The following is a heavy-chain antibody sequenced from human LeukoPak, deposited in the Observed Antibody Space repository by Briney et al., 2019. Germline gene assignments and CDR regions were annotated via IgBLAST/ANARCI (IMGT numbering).Heavy chain of an antibody. CDR3: ARSYCSGGSCYFDY. CDR2: IYYSGST. Sequence: PSETLSLTCTVSGGSISSYYWSWIRQPPGKGLEWIGYIYYSGSTNYNPSLKSRVTISVDTSKNQFSLKLSSMTAADTAVYYCARSYCSGGSCYFDYWGQGTLVTVSS. D-gene: IGHD2-15*01. CDR1: GGSISSYY. V-gene: IGHV4-59*01. J-gene: IGHJ4*02.